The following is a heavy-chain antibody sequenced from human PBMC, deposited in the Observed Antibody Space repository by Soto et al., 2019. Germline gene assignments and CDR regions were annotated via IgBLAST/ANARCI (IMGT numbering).Heavy chain of an antibody. CDR1: GGTFSSYA. CDR2: IIPIFGTA. D-gene: IGHD5-12*01. V-gene: IGHV1-69*06. J-gene: IGHJ5*02. Sequence: ASVKVSCKASGGTFSSYAISWVRQAPGQGLEWMGGIIPIFGTANYAQKFQGRVTITADKSTSTAYMELSSLRSEDTAVYYCASDVSGYDRLGYNWFDPWGQGTLVTVSS. CDR3: ASDVSGYDRLGYNWFDP.